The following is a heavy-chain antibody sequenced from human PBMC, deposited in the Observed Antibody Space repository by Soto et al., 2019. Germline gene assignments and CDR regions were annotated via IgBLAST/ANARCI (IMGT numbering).Heavy chain of an antibody. CDR3: ARGWGYDSTTYYYAY. D-gene: IGHD3-22*01. V-gene: IGHV1-69*01. J-gene: IGHJ1*01. Sequence: QVQLVQSGAEVRRPGSSVRVSCTASGVTFSSSTISWVRQAPGHGLEWVGGITPIFGKANYAQKFQGRVTITADESTSTAYRELSSLRAEDTALYFCARGWGYDSTTYYYAYWGQGTSVTVSS. CDR2: ITPIFGKA. CDR1: GVTFSSST.